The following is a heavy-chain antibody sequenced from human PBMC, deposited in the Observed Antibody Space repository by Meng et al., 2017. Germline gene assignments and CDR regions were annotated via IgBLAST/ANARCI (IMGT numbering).Heavy chain of an antibody. CDR2: IKSETDGGTP. CDR3: QWLSTHPPDC. CDR1: GFTFSNAC. J-gene: IGHJ4*02. Sequence: VLRVESGGGLVNPGESLAPSCSASGFTFSNACMSWVRQAPGKGLEWVGRIKSETDGGTPDYAAPVKYRFTISRDDSKNILYLHMNSLETEDTAVYYCQWLSTHPPDCWGQGTLVTVSS. V-gene: IGHV3-15*01. D-gene: IGHD3-22*01.